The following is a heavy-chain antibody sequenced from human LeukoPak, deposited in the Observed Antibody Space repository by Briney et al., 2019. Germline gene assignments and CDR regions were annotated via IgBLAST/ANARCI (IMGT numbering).Heavy chain of an antibody. Sequence: PGGSLGLSCAASGFTFSSYGMHWVRQAPGKGLEWVAVISYDGSNKYYADSVKGRFTISRDNSKNTLYLQMNSLRAEDTAVYYCAPGWPQLINYWGQGTLVTVSS. CDR3: APGWPQLINY. J-gene: IGHJ4*02. V-gene: IGHV3-30*03. D-gene: IGHD5-24*01. CDR1: GFTFSSYG. CDR2: ISYDGSNK.